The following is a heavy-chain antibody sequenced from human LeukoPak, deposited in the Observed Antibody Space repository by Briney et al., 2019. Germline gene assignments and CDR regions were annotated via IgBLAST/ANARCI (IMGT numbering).Heavy chain of an antibody. J-gene: IGHJ4*02. D-gene: IGHD2-2*01. V-gene: IGHV3-48*01. CDR1: GFTFSSYN. CDR3: AKGPSYCSSTSCYYFDY. CDR2: IGTTDSTR. Sequence: GGSLRLSCAASGFTFSSYNMYWVRQTPGKGLECVSFIGTTDSTRYYADSVEGRFTISRDNAKNSLYLQMNSLRAEDTAVYYCAKGPSYCSSTSCYYFDYWGQGTLVTVSS.